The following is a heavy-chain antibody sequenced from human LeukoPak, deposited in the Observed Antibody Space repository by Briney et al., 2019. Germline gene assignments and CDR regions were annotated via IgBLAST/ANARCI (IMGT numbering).Heavy chain of an antibody. V-gene: IGHV3-66*01. CDR2: IYSGGRT. J-gene: IGHJ3*02. CDR1: GFTVSSNY. Sequence: GGSLRLSCAASGFTVSSNYMSWVRQAPGKGLEWVSIIYSGGRTYYADSVNGRFTISRDNSKNTLYLQMNSLRAEDTAVYYWARDLWGVGFDIWGQGTMVTVSS. CDR3: ARDLWGVGFDI. D-gene: IGHD1-26*01.